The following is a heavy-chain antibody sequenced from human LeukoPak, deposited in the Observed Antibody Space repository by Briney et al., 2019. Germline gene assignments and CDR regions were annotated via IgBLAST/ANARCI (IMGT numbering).Heavy chain of an antibody. J-gene: IGHJ4*02. CDR3: AKGEIAVAGRDEVDY. V-gene: IGHV3-48*01. Sequence: GGSLRLSCAASGFTLSSYSMNWVRQAPGKGLEWISYIGSDTYGNTIYYPHTVKGRFTISRDNAKNTLYLQMNSLRAEDTAVYYCAKGEIAVAGRDEVDYWGQGTLVTVSS. D-gene: IGHD6-19*01. CDR2: IGSDTYGNTI. CDR1: GFTLSSYS.